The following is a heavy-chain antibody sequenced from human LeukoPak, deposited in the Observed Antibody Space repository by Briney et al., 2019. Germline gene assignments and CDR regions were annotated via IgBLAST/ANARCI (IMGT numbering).Heavy chain of an antibody. Sequence: GGSLRLSCAASGFTFSSYAMSWVRQAPGKGLEWVSAISGSGGSTYYADSVKGRFTISRDNSKNTLYLQMNSLRAEDTAVYYCARPSAPGDTFYGMDVWGQGTTVTVSS. CDR1: GFTFSSYA. CDR2: ISGSGGST. D-gene: IGHD2-21*01. V-gene: IGHV3-23*01. J-gene: IGHJ6*02. CDR3: ARPSAPGDTFYGMDV.